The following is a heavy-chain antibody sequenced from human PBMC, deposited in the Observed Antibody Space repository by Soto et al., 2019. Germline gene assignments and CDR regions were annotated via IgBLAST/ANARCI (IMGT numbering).Heavy chain of an antibody. J-gene: IGHJ4*02. CDR1: GFTLSSYS. D-gene: IGHD4-17*01. V-gene: IGHV3-48*01. CDR3: ARDHYGDSTFDY. Sequence: EVQLVESGGGLVQTGGSLRLSCAASGFTLSSYSMNWVRQAPGKGLEWVSHITSSSTTTYYADSVKGRFTISRDNAKNSLYLQMNSLRAEDTAVYYCARDHYGDSTFDYVGQGTLVTVSS. CDR2: ITSSSTTT.